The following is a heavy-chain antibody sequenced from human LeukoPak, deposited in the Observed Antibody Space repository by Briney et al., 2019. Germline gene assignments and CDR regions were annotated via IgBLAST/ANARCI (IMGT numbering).Heavy chain of an antibody. CDR1: GGSVSSGSYY. Sequence: PSETLSLTCTVSGGSVSSGSYYWSWIRQPPGKGLEWIGHIYYDGSTNYNPSLKSRVTISVDTSKNQFSLNLSSVTAADTAVYYCARGAVAGKMSWFDPWGQGTLVTVSS. J-gene: IGHJ5*02. D-gene: IGHD6-19*01. V-gene: IGHV4-61*01. CDR3: ARGAVAGKMSWFDP. CDR2: IYYDGST.